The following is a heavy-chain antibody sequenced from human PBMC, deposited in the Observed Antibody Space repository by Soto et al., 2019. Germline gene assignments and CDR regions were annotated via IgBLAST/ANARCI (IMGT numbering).Heavy chain of an antibody. CDR1: GGSISSGGTGSY. V-gene: IGHV4-31*03. CDR3: ASGHDAYKVRY. CDR2: IYYTGNT. Sequence: QVQLQESGPGLVKPSQTLSLTCTVSGGSISSGGTGSYWTWIRQLPGKGLEWIGYIYYTGNTYYTPSLKSRPIISIDTSENQFSLKLTSVTAADSAVYFCASGHDAYKVRYWGQGTLVTVSS. D-gene: IGHD1-1*01. J-gene: IGHJ4*02.